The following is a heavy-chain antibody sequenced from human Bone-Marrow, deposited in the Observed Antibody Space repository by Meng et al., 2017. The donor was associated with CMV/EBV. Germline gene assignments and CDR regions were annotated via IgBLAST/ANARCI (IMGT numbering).Heavy chain of an antibody. Sequence: GESLKISCAASGFTFSSYAMHWVRQAPGKGLEWVAVISYDGSNKYYADSVKGRFTISRDNSKNTLYLQMNSLRAEDTAVYYCARGLGKRYYDSSGYIEVYFDYWGQGTLVTVSS. CDR3: ARGLGKRYYDSSGYIEVYFDY. V-gene: IGHV3-30-3*01. D-gene: IGHD3-22*01. J-gene: IGHJ4*02. CDR2: ISYDGSNK. CDR1: GFTFSSYA.